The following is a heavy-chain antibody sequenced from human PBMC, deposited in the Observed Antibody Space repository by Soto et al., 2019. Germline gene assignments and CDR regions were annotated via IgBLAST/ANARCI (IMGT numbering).Heavy chain of an antibody. CDR2: ISSSGANT. CDR1: GLTFSNYG. V-gene: IGHV3-23*01. J-gene: IGHJ4*02. CDR3: AKGTVDC. Sequence: GGSLRLSCAVSGLTFSNYGMTWVRQAPGKGLEWVSDISSSGANTYYADAVKGRFTISRDNSKNTLFLQMNSLRADDTAVYYCAKGTVDCWGLGTLVTVSS.